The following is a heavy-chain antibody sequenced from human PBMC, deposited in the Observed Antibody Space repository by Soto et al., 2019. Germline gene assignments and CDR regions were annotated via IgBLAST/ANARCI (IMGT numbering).Heavy chain of an antibody. CDR3: ARVKGSSCYSSRCYYYGMDV. V-gene: IGHV1-69*13. CDR1: GGTFSSYA. D-gene: IGHD2-15*01. Sequence: ASVKVSCKASGGTFSSYAISWVRQAPGQGLEWMGGIIPIFGTANYAQKFQGRVTITADESTSTAYMELSSLRSEDTAVYYCARVKGSSCYSSRCYYYGMDVWGQGTTVTVSS. J-gene: IGHJ6*02. CDR2: IIPIFGTA.